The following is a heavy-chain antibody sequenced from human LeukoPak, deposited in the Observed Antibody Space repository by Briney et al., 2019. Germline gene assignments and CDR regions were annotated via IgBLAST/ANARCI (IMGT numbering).Heavy chain of an antibody. CDR3: ARTGYQLLYGAFDY. CDR1: GGSISSGSYY. CDR2: IYTSGST. D-gene: IGHD2-2*02. Sequence: SETLSLTCTVSGGSISSGSYYWSWIRQPAGKGLEWIGRIYTSGSTNYNPSLKSRVTISVDTSKNQFSLKLSSVTAADTAVYCCARTGYQLLYGAFDYWGQGTLVTVSS. V-gene: IGHV4-61*02. J-gene: IGHJ4*02.